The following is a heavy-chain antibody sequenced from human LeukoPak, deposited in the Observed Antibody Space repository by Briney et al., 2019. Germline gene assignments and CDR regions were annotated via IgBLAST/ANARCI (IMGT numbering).Heavy chain of an antibody. J-gene: IGHJ5*02. CDR1: GFTFSSYA. V-gene: IGHV3-23*01. CDR3: AKDGTSGWYVGNWFDP. D-gene: IGHD6-19*01. Sequence: GGSLRLSCAASGFTFSSYAMSWVRQAPGKGLEWVSVISGSGGSTYYADSAKGRFTISRDNSKNTLYLQMNSPRAEDTAVYYCAKDGTSGWYVGNWFDPWGQGTLVTVSS. CDR2: ISGSGGST.